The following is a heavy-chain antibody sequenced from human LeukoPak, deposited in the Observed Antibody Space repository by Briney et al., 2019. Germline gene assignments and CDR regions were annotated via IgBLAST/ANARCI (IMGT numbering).Heavy chain of an antibody. CDR3: ARDGGDYVPNYFDY. D-gene: IGHD4-17*01. Sequence: GGSLRLSCAASGFTFSSYSMHWVRQAPGKGLEWLAVILYDGSMQYSAESMKGRLTISRDNSKNTLYLQMNSLRAEDTAVYYCARDGGDYVPNYFDYWGQGTLVTVSS. V-gene: IGHV3-30*03. CDR2: ILYDGSMQ. J-gene: IGHJ4*02. CDR1: GFTFSSYS.